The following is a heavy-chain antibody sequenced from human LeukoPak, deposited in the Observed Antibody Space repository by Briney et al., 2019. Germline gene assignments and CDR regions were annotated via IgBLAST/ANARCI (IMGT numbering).Heavy chain of an antibody. V-gene: IGHV4-59*01. D-gene: IGHD6-25*01. CDR2: VYHSGSI. Sequence: SETLSLTCTVSGGSISSYSWHWIRQSPGKGLEWMGRVYHSGSINYNPSLKSRVTISVDTSKNQSSLNLSPVTAADTAVYYCVSSYGGYVLDYWGQGTLVIVSS. CDR3: VSSYGGYVLDY. J-gene: IGHJ4*02. CDR1: GGSISSYS.